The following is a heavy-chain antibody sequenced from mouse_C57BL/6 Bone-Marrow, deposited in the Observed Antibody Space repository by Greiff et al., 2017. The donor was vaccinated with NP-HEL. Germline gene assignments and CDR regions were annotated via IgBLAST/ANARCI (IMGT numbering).Heavy chain of an antibody. D-gene: IGHD1-1*01. CDR3: TRDPGIYYYGSSHWYFDV. Sequence: EVKLQESGEGLVKPGGSLKLSCAASGFTFSSYAMSWVRQTPEKRLEWVAYISSGGDYIYYADTVKGRFTISRDNARNTLYLQMSSLKSEDTAMYYCTRDPGIYYYGSSHWYFDVWGTGTTVTVSS. V-gene: IGHV5-9-1*02. J-gene: IGHJ1*03. CDR2: ISSGGDYI. CDR1: GFTFSSYA.